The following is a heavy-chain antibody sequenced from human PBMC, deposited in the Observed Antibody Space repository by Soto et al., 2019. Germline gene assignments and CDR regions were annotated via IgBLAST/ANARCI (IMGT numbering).Heavy chain of an antibody. D-gene: IGHD2-21*02. CDR3: AKDQTDVTLFDY. CDR1: VFIFSSLA. Sequence: LRISCAASVFIFSSLAMSCVRQAPGKGLEWVSSISGRGVDTLYADSVKGRFTISRDNSRNTLYLQVNSLRAEDTAVYYCAKDQTDVTLFDYWGQGTLVTVSS. CDR2: ISGRGVDT. V-gene: IGHV3-23*01. J-gene: IGHJ4*02.